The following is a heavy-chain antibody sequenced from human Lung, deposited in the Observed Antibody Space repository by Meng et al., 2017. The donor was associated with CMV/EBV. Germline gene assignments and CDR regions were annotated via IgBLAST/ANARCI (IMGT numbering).Heavy chain of an antibody. D-gene: IGHD2-8*02. CDR3: ARVKRYCTGGNCASTGYYGMDV. V-gene: IGHV1-2*02. J-gene: IGHJ6*02. CDR2: INPKSGGT. CDR1: GYNFTAYY. Sequence: ASVXVSXXASGYNFTAYYIHWVRQAPGQGLEWMGWINPKSGGTNYAQKFQGRITMTGDTSITTAYMELSRLRSDDMAVYHCARVKRYCTGGNCASTGYYGMDVWGQGXTVTVSS.